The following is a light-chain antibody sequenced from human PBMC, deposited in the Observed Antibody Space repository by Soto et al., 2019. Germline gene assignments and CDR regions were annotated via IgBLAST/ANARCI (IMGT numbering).Light chain of an antibody. CDR1: SSDVAFYNH. Sequence: QSVLTQPASVSGSPGQSITISCTGTSSDVAFYNHVSWYQQHPGKAPKLLIYEVNNRPSGVSHRFSGSKSGNTASLTIFGLQAEDEADYYCSSFASTHTYVFGTGTKVTVL. V-gene: IGLV2-14*01. CDR3: SSFASTHTYV. J-gene: IGLJ1*01. CDR2: EVN.